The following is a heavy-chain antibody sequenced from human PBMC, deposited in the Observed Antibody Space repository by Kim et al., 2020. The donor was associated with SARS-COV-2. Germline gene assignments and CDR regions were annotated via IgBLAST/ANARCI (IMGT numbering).Heavy chain of an antibody. CDR2: ISSSGSTI. Sequence: GGSLRLSCAASGFTFSDYYMSWIRQAPGKGLEWVSYISSSGSTIYYADSVKGRFTISRDNAKNSLYLQMNSLRAEDTAVYYCAGDTVTTLNDYWGQGTLVTVSS. J-gene: IGHJ4*02. CDR1: GFTFSDYY. CDR3: AGDTVTTLNDY. V-gene: IGHV3-11*01. D-gene: IGHD4-17*01.